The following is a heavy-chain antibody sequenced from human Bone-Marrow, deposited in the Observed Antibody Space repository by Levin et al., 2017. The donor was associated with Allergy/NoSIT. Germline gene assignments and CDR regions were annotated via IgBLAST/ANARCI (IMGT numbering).Heavy chain of an antibody. J-gene: IGHJ4*02. CDR2: INRDGGDG. Sequence: QLGESLKISCASSGFTFSGYWMAWVHQAPGKGLEWVANINRDGGDGYYVDSVKGRFTISRDNARNSLDLQMNSLRVEDTAVYYCAINVAWSFEFWGQGTLVTVSS. D-gene: IGHD2-21*01. CDR1: GFTFSGYW. V-gene: IGHV3-7*02. CDR3: AINVAWSFEF.